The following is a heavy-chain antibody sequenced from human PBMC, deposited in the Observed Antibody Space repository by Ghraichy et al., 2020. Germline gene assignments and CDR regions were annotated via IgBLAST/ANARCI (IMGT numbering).Heavy chain of an antibody. CDR1: GFTFSSYA. J-gene: IGHJ1*01. CDR2: ISGSGGST. D-gene: IGHD3-9*01. Sequence: GGSLRLSCAASGFTFSSYAMSWVRQAPGKGLEWVSAISGSGGSTYYTDSVKGRFTISRDNSKNTLYLQMNSLRAEDTAVYYCAKGRYFDWLLQYFQHWGQGTLVTVSS. CDR3: AKGRYFDWLLQYFQH. V-gene: IGHV3-23*01.